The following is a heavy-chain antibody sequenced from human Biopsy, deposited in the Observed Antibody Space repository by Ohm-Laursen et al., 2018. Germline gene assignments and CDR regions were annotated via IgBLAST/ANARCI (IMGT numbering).Heavy chain of an antibody. CDR1: GYTFTDYS. V-gene: IGHV1-2*02. CDR2: VNPNSGAT. CDR3: ARDRMVTIITLVRADTFDI. Sequence: ATVKISCKASGYTFTDYSLHWVRQAPGHGLEWMEWVNPNSGATNYAQKFQGRVTMTSDTSISTAYIELRRLISDDTAVYFCARDRMVTIITLVRADTFDIWGQGTLVSVSS. D-gene: IGHD3-10*01. J-gene: IGHJ3*02.